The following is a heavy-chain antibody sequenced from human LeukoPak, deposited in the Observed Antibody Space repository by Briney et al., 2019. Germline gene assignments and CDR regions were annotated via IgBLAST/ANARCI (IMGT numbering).Heavy chain of an antibody. CDR1: GFTFSNAW. CDR3: TPTASTVPYYFDY. D-gene: IGHD4-17*01. Sequence: GGSLRPSCAASGFTFSNAWMGWVRQAPGKGLEWVGRIKSKTDGRTTDYAAPVKGRFTISRDDSKNTLYLQMNSLKTEDTAVYYCTPTASTVPYYFDYWGQGTLVTVSS. CDR2: IKSKTDGRTT. V-gene: IGHV3-15*01. J-gene: IGHJ4*02.